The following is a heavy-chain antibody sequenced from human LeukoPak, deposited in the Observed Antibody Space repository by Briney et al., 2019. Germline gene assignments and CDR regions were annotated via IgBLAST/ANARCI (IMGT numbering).Heavy chain of an antibody. CDR2: IYYSGST. D-gene: IGHD6-19*01. V-gene: IGHV4-61*01. Sequence: PSETLSPTCTVSGGSVSSGTYYWSWIRQPPGKGLEWIGYIYYSGSTNYNPSLKSRVTISVDTSKNQFSLKLTSVTAADTAVYHCARLDSGWRYFDYWGQGTLVTVSS. CDR3: ARLDSGWRYFDY. CDR1: GGSVSSGTYY. J-gene: IGHJ4*02.